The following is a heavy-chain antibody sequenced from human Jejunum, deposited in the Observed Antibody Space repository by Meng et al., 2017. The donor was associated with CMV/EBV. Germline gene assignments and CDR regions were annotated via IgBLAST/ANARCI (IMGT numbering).Heavy chain of an antibody. V-gene: IGHV1-2*02. J-gene: IGHJ4*02. D-gene: IGHD2-21*01. CDR3: TRDLYCGGNCYSAVDY. CDR1: YTVTGFY. Sequence: YTVTGFYINGVRQAPGQGLEWMGWTNPNNGGTNYAQKFQGRVTMTSDTSTSTAYMELSRLTSDDTAVYYCTRDLYCGGNCYSAVDYWGQGTLVTVSS. CDR2: TNPNNGGT.